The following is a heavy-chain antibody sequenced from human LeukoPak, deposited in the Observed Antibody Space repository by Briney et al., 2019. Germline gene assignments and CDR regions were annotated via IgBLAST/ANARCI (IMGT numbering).Heavy chain of an antibody. D-gene: IGHD3-10*01. CDR2: IYYSGST. CDR3: ARDDGGWFDP. Sequence: SETLSLTCTVSGGSISSYYWSWIRQPPGKGLEWIGDIYYSGSTNYNPSLKSRVTISVDTSKNQFSLKLSSVTAADTAVYYCARDDGGWFDPWGQGTLVTVSS. V-gene: IGHV4-59*01. CDR1: GGSISSYY. J-gene: IGHJ5*02.